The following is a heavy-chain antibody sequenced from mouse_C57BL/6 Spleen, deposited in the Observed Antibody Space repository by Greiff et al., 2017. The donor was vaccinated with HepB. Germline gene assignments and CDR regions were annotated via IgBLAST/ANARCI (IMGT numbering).Heavy chain of an antibody. Sequence: EVKVVESGGGLVKPGGSLKLSCAASGFTFSDYGMHWVRQAPEKGLEWVAYISSGSSTIYYADTVKGRFTISRDNAKNTLFLQMTSLRSEDTAMYYCAKGQLRPLYAMDYWGQGTSVTVSS. D-gene: IGHD3-2*02. V-gene: IGHV5-17*01. J-gene: IGHJ4*01. CDR3: AKGQLRPLYAMDY. CDR1: GFTFSDYG. CDR2: ISSGSSTI.